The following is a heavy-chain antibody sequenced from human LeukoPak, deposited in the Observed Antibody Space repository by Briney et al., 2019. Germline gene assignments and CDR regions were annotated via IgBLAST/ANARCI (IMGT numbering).Heavy chain of an antibody. CDR1: GYTFTSYG. D-gene: IGHD3-10*01. Sequence: ASVKVSCKASGYTFTSYGISWVRQAPGQGLEWMGWISAYNGNTNYAQKLQGRVTMTTDTSTSTAYMELRSLRSDDTAVYYCARDKLLWFGELGYYGMGVWGQGTTVTVSS. CDR3: ARDKLLWFGELGYYGMGV. CDR2: ISAYNGNT. J-gene: IGHJ6*02. V-gene: IGHV1-18*01.